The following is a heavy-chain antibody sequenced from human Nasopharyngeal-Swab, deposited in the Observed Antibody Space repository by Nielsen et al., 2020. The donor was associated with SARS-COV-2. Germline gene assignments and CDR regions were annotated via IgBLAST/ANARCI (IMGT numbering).Heavy chain of an antibody. J-gene: IGHJ4*02. CDR2: ISSSGSTI. CDR1: GFTFSDYY. CDR3: ARDFWATVVNPVGC. Sequence: GGSLRLSCAASGFTFSDYYMSWIRQAPGKGLEWVSYISSSGSTIYYADSVKGRFTISRDNAKNSLYLQMNSLRAEDTAVYYCARDFWATVVNPVGCWGQGTLVTVSS. V-gene: IGHV3-11*01. D-gene: IGHD4-23*01.